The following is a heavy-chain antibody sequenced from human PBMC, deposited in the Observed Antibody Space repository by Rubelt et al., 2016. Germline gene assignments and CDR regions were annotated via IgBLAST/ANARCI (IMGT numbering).Heavy chain of an antibody. V-gene: IGHV1-3*01. D-gene: IGHD3-16*01. CDR1: GYTFTSYA. Sequence: QVQLVQSGAEVKKPGASVKVSCKASGYTFTSYAMPWVRQAPGQRLEWMGWINAGNGDTKYSQKFQGRVTITRDTSASTAYMELSSLGSEDAAVYYGARKGYGYGMDVWGQGTTVTVSS. CDR2: INAGNGDT. J-gene: IGHJ6*02. CDR3: ARKGYGYGMDV.